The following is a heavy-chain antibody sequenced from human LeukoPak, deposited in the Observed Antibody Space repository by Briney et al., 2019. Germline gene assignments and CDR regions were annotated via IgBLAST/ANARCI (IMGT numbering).Heavy chain of an antibody. V-gene: IGHV7-4-1*02. D-gene: IGHD2-15*01. CDR3: ARDRDIVVVVAAPDDAFDI. CDR2: INTNTGNP. J-gene: IGHJ3*02. Sequence: GASVKVSCKASGYTFTSYAMNWVRQAPGQGLEWMGWINTNTGNPTYAQGFTGRFVFSLDTSVSTAYLQISSLKAEDTAVYYCARDRDIVVVVAAPDDAFDIWGQGTMVTVSS. CDR1: GYTFTSYA.